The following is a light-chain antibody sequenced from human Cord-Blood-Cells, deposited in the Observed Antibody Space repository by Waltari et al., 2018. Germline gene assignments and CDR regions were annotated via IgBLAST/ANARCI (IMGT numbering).Light chain of an antibody. CDR2: SKN. CDR1: SSTIGSNK. Sequence: QSVLTQPPSASGTPGQRVTIPCSGSSSTIGSNKLNCYQQHPGTAPKLLIYSKNQRPSGVPDRFSGSKSGTSAALAISGLQSEDEADYYCAAWDDSLNGWVFGGGTKLTVL. V-gene: IGLV1-44*01. J-gene: IGLJ3*02. CDR3: AAWDDSLNGWV.